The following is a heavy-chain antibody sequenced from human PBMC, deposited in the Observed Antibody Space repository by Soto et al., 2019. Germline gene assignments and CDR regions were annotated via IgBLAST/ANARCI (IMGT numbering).Heavy chain of an antibody. J-gene: IGHJ5*02. CDR1: GFTVSSNY. CDR3: ARQAFPDTAMVTDWFDP. D-gene: IGHD5-18*01. Sequence: GGSLRLSCAASGFTVSSNYMSWVRQAPGKGLEWVSVIYSGGNKYYADSVKGRFTISRDNSKNTLYLQMNSLRAEDTAVYYCARQAFPDTAMVTDWFDPWGQGTLVTVSS. CDR2: IYSGGNK. V-gene: IGHV3-66*04.